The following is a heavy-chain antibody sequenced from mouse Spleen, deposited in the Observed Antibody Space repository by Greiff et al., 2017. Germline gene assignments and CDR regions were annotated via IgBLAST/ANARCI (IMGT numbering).Heavy chain of an antibody. CDR2: IDPSDSYT. Sequence: QVQLQQPGAELVMPGASVKLSCKASGYTFTSYWMHWVKQRPGQGLEWIGEIDPSDSYTNYNQKFKGKATLTVDKSSSTAYMQLSSLTSEDSAVYYCARAPGSYYAMDYWGQGTSVTVSS. J-gene: IGHJ4*01. V-gene: IGHV1-69*01. CDR3: ARAPGSYYAMDY. CDR1: GYTFTSYW.